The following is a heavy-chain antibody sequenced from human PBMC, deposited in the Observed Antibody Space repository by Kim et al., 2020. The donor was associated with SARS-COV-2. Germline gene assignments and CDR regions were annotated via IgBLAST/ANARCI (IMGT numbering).Heavy chain of an antibody. CDR3: QRGFWSSSDMDV. CDR2: FYSAGTT. Sequence: SETLSLTCTVSADSITSGSDWGWIRQAPGKGLEWIGSFYSAGTTYYNPSLKGRVTISVDTSKNQVSLILTSVTAADTAVYYCQRGFWSSSDMDVWGQGTTVTVSS. J-gene: IGHJ6*02. CDR1: ADSITSGSD. V-gene: IGHV4-39*01. D-gene: IGHD3-3*01.